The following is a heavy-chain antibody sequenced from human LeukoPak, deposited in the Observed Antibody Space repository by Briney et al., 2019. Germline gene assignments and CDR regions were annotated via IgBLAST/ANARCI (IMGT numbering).Heavy chain of an antibody. Sequence: PGGSLRLSCAASGFTFSSYAMHWVRQAPGKGLEYVSAISSNGGSTYYANSVKGRFTISRDNSKNTLYLQMGSLRAEDMAVYYCARDLVPAAMSRPRYYYYYYMDVWGKGTTVTISS. D-gene: IGHD2-2*01. CDR3: ARDLVPAAMSRPRYYYYYYMDV. CDR2: ISSNGGST. CDR1: GFTFSSYA. V-gene: IGHV3-64*01. J-gene: IGHJ6*03.